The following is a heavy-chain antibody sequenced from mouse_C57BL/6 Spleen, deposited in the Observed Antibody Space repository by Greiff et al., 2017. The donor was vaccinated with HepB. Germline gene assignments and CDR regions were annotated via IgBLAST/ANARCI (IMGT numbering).Heavy chain of an antibody. CDR3: AGDGTSWDVFDY. D-gene: IGHD4-1*01. Sequence: EVKLVESGGGLVKPGGSLKLSCAASGFTFSDYGMHWVRQAPEKGLEWVAYISSGSSTIYYADTVKGRFTISRDNATDTLFLQMTSLRSEDTAMYYCAGDGTSWDVFDYWGQGTTLTVSS. CDR2: ISSGSSTI. CDR1: GFTFSDYG. V-gene: IGHV5-17*01. J-gene: IGHJ2*01.